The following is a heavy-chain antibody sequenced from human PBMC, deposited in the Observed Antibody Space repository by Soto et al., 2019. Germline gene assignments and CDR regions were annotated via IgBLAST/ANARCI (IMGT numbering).Heavy chain of an antibody. J-gene: IGHJ4*02. CDR1: GGSLSSGDYY. CDR2: IYYSGST. V-gene: IGHV4-30-4*01. CDR3: ARDLGYGSGSYSY. D-gene: IGHD3-10*01. Sequence: SETLSLTCTVSGGSLSSGDYYWSWIRQPPGKGLEWIGYIYYSGSTYYNPSLKSRVTISVDTSKNQFSLKLSSVTAADTAVYYCARDLGYGSGSYSYWGQGTLVTVSS.